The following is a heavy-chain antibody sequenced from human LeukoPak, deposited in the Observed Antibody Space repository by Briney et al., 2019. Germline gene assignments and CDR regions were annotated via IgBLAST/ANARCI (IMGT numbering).Heavy chain of an antibody. J-gene: IGHJ3*02. Sequence: PGGSLRLSCAASGFIFSSFWKNWVCQAPGKGLEWVANIKEDGSEEYYVDSVRGRFTISRDNAKSSLYLQMNSLRAEDTAVYYCARDRPNIDSFDIWGQGTMVTVSS. CDR1: GFIFSSFW. V-gene: IGHV3-7*03. CDR3: ARDRPNIDSFDI. CDR2: IKEDGSEE. D-gene: IGHD2-8*01.